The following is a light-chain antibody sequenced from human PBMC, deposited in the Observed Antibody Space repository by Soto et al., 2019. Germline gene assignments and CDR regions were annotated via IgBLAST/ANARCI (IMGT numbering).Light chain of an antibody. CDR1: QTVGSN. Sequence: EIVMTQSPATLSVSPGERATLSCRARQTVGSNLAWYQQKPGQAPRLLIYGASTRATGIPARFSGSGSGTEFTLTISSLLSEDFAIYFCQQYNNWPPDRTFGQGTKVEIK. J-gene: IGKJ1*01. CDR3: QQYNNWPPDRT. CDR2: GAS. V-gene: IGKV3-15*01.